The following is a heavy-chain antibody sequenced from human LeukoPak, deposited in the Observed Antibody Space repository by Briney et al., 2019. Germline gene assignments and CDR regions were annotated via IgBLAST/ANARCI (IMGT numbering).Heavy chain of an antibody. CDR1: GFTFSSYS. CDR2: ISSSSSYI. J-gene: IGHJ4*02. CDR3: ARDQPRNFDY. Sequence: GVSLRLSCAASGFTFSSYSMNWVRQAPGKGLEWVSSISSSSSYIYYADSVKGRFTISRDNAKNSLYLQMNSLRAEDTAVYYCARDQPRNFDYWGQGTLVTVSS. V-gene: IGHV3-21*01.